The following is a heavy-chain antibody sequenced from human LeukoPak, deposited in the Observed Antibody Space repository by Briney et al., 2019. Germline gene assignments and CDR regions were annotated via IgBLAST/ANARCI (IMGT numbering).Heavy chain of an antibody. D-gene: IGHD6-13*01. Sequence: GSLRLSCAASGFTFSSYAMSWVRQAPGKGLEWVSAISGSGGSTYYADSVKGRFTISRDNSKNTLYLQMNSLRAEDTAVYYCAKDPAAWGSSPDAFDIWGQGTMVTVSS. V-gene: IGHV3-23*01. CDR2: ISGSGGST. J-gene: IGHJ3*02. CDR3: AKDPAAWGSSPDAFDI. CDR1: GFTFSSYA.